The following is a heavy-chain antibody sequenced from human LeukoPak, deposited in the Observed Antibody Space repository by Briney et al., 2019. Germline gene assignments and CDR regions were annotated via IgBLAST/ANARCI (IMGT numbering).Heavy chain of an antibody. CDR3: AGEGGDEYAGSGYYHY. J-gene: IGHJ4*02. CDR1: RGSPISYY. CDR2: IYYRGST. D-gene: IGHD3-22*01. V-gene: IGHV4-59*01. Sequence: PETLSLTSIQPRGSPISYYWCAIRPPPREGLERSGQIYYRGSTNYNTSTKSRATISVDTSKNQSSLNLRSVTSAATAGHYFAGEGGDEYAGSGYYHYWGQRALVTVSS.